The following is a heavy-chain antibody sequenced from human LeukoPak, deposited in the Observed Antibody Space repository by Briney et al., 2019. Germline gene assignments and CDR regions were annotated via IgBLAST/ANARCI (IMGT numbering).Heavy chain of an antibody. D-gene: IGHD3-16*01. CDR1: GGSISSGGYY. CDR2: IYYSGST. CDR3: AREIADDLRFDP. J-gene: IGHJ5*02. Sequence: SETLSLTCTVSGGSISSGGYYWSWIRQHPGKGLEWIGYIYYSGSTSYNPSLKSRVTISVDTSKNQFSLKLSSVTAADTAVYYCAREIADDLRFDPWGQGTLVTVSS. V-gene: IGHV4-31*03.